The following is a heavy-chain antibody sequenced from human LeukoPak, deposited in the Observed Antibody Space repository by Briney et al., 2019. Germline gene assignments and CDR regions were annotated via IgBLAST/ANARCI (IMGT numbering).Heavy chain of an antibody. Sequence: ASVKVSCKASGGTFSSYAISWVRQAPGQGLEGMGGIIPIFGTANYAQKFQGRVTITADESTSTAYMELSSLRSEDTAVYYCAREGPVGNSFDYWGQGTLVTVSS. CDR2: IIPIFGTA. V-gene: IGHV1-69*13. CDR3: AREGPVGNSFDY. D-gene: IGHD4-23*01. CDR1: GGTFSSYA. J-gene: IGHJ4*02.